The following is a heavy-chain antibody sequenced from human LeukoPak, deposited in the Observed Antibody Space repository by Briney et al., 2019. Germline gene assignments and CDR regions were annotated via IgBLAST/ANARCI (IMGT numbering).Heavy chain of an antibody. CDR3: ARGVYIAAAQYGY. Sequence: PSETLSLTCAVSGESFSGNFWSWIRQPPGKGLEWIGYIYYSGTTNYNPSLKSRVTISVDTSKNQSSLKLSSVTAADTAVYYCARGVYIAAAQYGYWGQGTLVTVSS. V-gene: IGHV4-59*01. D-gene: IGHD6-13*01. CDR1: GESFSGNF. CDR2: IYYSGTT. J-gene: IGHJ4*02.